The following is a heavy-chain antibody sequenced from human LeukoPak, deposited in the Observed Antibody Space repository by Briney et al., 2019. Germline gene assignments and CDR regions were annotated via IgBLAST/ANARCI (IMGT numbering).Heavy chain of an antibody. V-gene: IGHV3-21*01. Sequence: GGSLRLSCAASGFTFSSYSMNWVRQAPGKGLEWVSSISSSSSYIYYADSVKGRFTISRDNAKNSLYLQMNSLRAEDTAVYYCARGGHSGYEGLKDYWGQGTLVTVSS. CDR1: GFTFSSYS. CDR2: ISSSSSYI. D-gene: IGHD5-12*01. J-gene: IGHJ4*02. CDR3: ARGGHSGYEGLKDY.